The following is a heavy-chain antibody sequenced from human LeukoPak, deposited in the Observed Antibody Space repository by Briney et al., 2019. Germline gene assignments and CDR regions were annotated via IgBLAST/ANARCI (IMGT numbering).Heavy chain of an antibody. CDR1: GFTFTNYY. Sequence: GASVKVSCKASGFTFTNYYIHWVRQAPGQRLEWMGLINPGGDNTDYAQNFQGRLTMTSDTSARTVYMELSSLRSDDTAVYYCARIRDGYNDAYDIWGQGTLVTVPS. D-gene: IGHD5-24*01. J-gene: IGHJ3*02. V-gene: IGHV1-46*01. CDR3: ARIRDGYNDAYDI. CDR2: INPGGDNT.